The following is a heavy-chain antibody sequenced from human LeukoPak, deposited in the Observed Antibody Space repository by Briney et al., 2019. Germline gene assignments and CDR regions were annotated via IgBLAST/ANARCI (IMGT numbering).Heavy chain of an antibody. CDR3: ARERVGASMDV. D-gene: IGHD1-26*01. CDR2: INSDGSST. V-gene: IGHV3-74*01. CDR1: GFTFSSYW. J-gene: IGHJ6*02. Sequence: GGSLRLSCAASGFTFSSYWMHWVRQAPGKGLVWVSRINSDGSSTSYADSVKGRFTISRDNAKNTLHLQMNSLRAEDTAVYYCARERVGASMDVWGQGTTVTVSS.